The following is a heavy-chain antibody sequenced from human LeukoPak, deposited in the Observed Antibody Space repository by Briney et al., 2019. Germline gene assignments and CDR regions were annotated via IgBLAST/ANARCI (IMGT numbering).Heavy chain of an antibody. Sequence: GGSLRLSCAASGFTFSSYWMNWARQAPGKGLEWVASINHNGNVNYYVDSVKGRFTISRDHAKNSLYLQMSNLRAEDTAVYYCAKGTKPVMTIPDYWGQGILVTVSS. CDR1: GFTFSSYW. CDR3: AKGTKPVMTIPDY. D-gene: IGHD1/OR15-1a*01. V-gene: IGHV3-7*03. CDR2: INHNGNVN. J-gene: IGHJ4*02.